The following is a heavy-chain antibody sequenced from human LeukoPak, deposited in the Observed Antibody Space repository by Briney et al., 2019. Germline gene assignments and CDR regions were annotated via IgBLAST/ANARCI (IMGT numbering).Heavy chain of an antibody. CDR1: GFTFISYG. D-gene: IGHD1-1*01. CDR3: ARAPGYGAAYYFDY. Sequence: GGSLRLSCAASGFTFISYGMSWVRQAPGKGLEWVSAISGSGGSTLYADSVKGRFTISRDNSKNTLYLQMNSLRAEDTAVYYCARAPGYGAAYYFDYWGQGTLVTVSS. J-gene: IGHJ4*02. V-gene: IGHV3-23*01. CDR2: ISGSGGST.